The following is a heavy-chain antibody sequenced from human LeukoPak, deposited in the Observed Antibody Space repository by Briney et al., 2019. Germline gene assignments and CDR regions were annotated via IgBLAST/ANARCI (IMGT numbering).Heavy chain of an antibody. CDR2: INPNSGGT. J-gene: IGHJ4*02. CDR1: GYTFTGYY. D-gene: IGHD2-15*01. Sequence: GPVKVSCKASGYTFTGYYMHWVRQAPGQGLEWMGRINPNSGGTNYAQKFQGRVTMTRDTSISTAYMEPSRLRSDDTAVYYCARTYCSGGSCYASTHDYWGQGTLVTVSS. CDR3: ARTYCSGGSCYASTHDY. V-gene: IGHV1-2*06.